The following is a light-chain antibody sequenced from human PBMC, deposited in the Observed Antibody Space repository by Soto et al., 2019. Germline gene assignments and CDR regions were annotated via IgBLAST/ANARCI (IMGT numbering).Light chain of an antibody. J-gene: IGKJ1*01. CDR3: QQSYSTPLT. CDR2: GAS. Sequence: DIVLTQSPGTLSLSPGERATLSCRASQSVSSNYLAWYQQKPGQAPRLLIYGASTRATGVPDRFSGSGSGTDFTLTISRLEPEDFATYYCQQSYSTPLTFGQGTKVDIK. V-gene: IGKV3-20*01. CDR1: QSVSSNY.